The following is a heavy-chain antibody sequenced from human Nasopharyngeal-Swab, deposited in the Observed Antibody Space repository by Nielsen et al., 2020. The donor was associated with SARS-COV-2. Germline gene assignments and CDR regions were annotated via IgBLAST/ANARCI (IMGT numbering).Heavy chain of an antibody. J-gene: IGHJ4*02. D-gene: IGHD6-13*01. Sequence: GESLKIPCAASGFTFSSYGMHWVRQAPGKGLEWVAVISYDGSNKYYADSVKGRFTISRDNSKNTLYLQMNSLRAEDTAVYYCAKSGIAAAGIFDYWGQGTLVTVSS. CDR2: ISYDGSNK. CDR1: GFTFSSYG. V-gene: IGHV3-30*18. CDR3: AKSGIAAAGIFDY.